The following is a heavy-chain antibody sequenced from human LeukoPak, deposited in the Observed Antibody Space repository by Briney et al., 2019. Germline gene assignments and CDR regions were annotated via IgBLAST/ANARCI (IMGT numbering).Heavy chain of an antibody. J-gene: IGHJ4*02. D-gene: IGHD6-19*01. CDR2: IESDGSTT. CDR3: ARGYGSSGNEKIFDY. V-gene: IGHV3-74*01. Sequence: GGSLRLSCVASGFTFSSYWMHWVRQAPGKGLVWVSRIESDGSTTSYADSVKGRFTISRDNAENTLYLQMNSLRAEDTAVYYCARGYGSSGNEKIFDYWGQGTLVTVSS. CDR1: GFTFSSYW.